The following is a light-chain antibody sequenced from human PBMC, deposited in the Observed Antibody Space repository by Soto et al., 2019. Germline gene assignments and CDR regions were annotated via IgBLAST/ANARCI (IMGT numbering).Light chain of an antibody. CDR2: AAS. V-gene: IGKV3-20*01. Sequence: EIVLTQSPGTLSLSPGERATLSCRASQSVSSSYFAWYQQKPGQAPRLLIYAASSRATGIPDRFSGSGSGTDSTLTLSRLEPEDFAVYYCHQYGTSPRTFGQGTKVEIK. J-gene: IGKJ1*01. CDR1: QSVSSSY. CDR3: HQYGTSPRT.